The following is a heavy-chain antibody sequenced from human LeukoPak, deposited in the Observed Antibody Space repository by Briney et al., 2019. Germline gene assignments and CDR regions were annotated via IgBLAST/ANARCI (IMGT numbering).Heavy chain of an antibody. CDR1: GYTFTDYF. V-gene: IGHV1-3*01. D-gene: IGHD3-22*01. J-gene: IGHJ4*02. CDR3: ARDWSFGYYDSSGYYSPFDY. CDR2: INAGNGNT. Sequence: GASVTVSCKASGYTFTDYFMNWMRQAPGQRLEWMGWINAGNGNTKYSQKLQGRVTITRDTSSSTAYMQLSSLRSEDTAVYYCARDWSFGYYDSSGYYSPFDYWGQGTLVTVSS.